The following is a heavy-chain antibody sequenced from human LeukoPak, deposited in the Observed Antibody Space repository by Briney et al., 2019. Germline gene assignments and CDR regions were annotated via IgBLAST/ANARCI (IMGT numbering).Heavy chain of an antibody. D-gene: IGHD3-10*01. CDR1: GYTFTSYD. CDR2: MNPNSGNT. CDR3: ARVLYYYGSGSYFSPFVP. J-gene: IGHJ5*02. V-gene: IGHV1-8*01. Sequence: GASVKVSCKASGYTFTSYDINWVRQATGQGLEWMGWMNPNSGNTGYAQKFQGRVTMTRNTSISTAYMELSSLRSEDTAVYYCARVLYYYGSGSYFSPFVPWGQGTLVTVSS.